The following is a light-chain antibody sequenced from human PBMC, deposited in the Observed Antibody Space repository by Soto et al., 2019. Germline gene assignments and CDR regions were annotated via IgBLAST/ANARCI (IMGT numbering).Light chain of an antibody. CDR1: QSVSSY. Sequence: EIVLTQSPATLSLSPGERATLSCRASQSVSSYLAWDQQKPGKGPMLLIYYASNRATGGSARLSGRGSAPDLKLTIITLENEDFAVYYFHNRSSWARRTCGQGNNVDIK. J-gene: IGKJ1*01. CDR3: HNRSSWARRT. CDR2: YAS. V-gene: IGKV3-11*01.